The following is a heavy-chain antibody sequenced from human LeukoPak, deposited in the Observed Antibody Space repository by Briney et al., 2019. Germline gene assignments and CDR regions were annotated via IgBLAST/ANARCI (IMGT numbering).Heavy chain of an antibody. CDR2: MYYRGTT. D-gene: IGHD2-21*01. CDR3: AREYSRSVVAGSRPDL. J-gene: IGHJ4*02. V-gene: IGHV4-39*02. CDR1: GGSISSSSYH. Sequence: SEILALTCSVSGGSISSSSYHWGWIRQSPGKGLEWIGSMYYRGTTYENSSLKSRLTLSIDTSNNQFSLKLTSVTAADTAVYYCAREYSRSVVAGSRPDLWGQGLLVTVSS.